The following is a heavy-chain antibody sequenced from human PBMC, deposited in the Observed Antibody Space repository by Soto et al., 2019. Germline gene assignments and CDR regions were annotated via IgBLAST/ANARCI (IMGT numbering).Heavy chain of an antibody. CDR3: VREGRGSFDF. Sequence: EGSLRLSCAASGCIFTNYAMNCVRQAPGKRLEWVSVIGGRGNSAYYAASVQGRFTISRDNSKNTLSPQMSSLTADDRAIYYCVREGRGSFDFWGRGTMVTVSS. CDR1: GCIFTNYA. V-gene: IGHV3-23*01. CDR2: IGGRGNSA. J-gene: IGHJ3*01. D-gene: IGHD5-12*01.